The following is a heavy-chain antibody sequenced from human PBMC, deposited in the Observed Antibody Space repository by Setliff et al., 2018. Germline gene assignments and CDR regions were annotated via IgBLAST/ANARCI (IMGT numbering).Heavy chain of an antibody. CDR2: IYRNGNS. D-gene: IGHD3-3*01. V-gene: IGHV4-38-2*02. Sequence: SETLSLTCSVSDFSINSGYYWGWIRQSPGEGLEWIGSIYRNGNSYYNPSLKSRVTISVDTSKNHFSLKLSSVTAADTAVYYCARGDFWSGYSDNLNWFDPWGQGTLVTVSS. CDR1: DFSINSGYY. CDR3: ARGDFWSGYSDNLNWFDP. J-gene: IGHJ5*02.